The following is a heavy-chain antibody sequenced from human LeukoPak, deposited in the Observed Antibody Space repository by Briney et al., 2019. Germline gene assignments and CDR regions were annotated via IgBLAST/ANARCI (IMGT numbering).Heavy chain of an antibody. CDR2: IYYSGST. CDR3: ARVRYSSSSGFGY. Sequence: SETLSLTCTVSGGSISSYYWSWIRQPPGKGLEWIGYIYYSGSTNYNPSLKSRVTISVDTSKNQFSLKLSSVTAADTAVYYCARVRYSSSSGFGYWGQGTLVTVSS. J-gene: IGHJ4*02. D-gene: IGHD6-6*01. CDR1: GGSISSYY. V-gene: IGHV4-59*01.